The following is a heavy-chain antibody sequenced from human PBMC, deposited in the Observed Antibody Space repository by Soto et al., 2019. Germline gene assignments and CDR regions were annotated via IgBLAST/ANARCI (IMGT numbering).Heavy chain of an antibody. CDR1: GFTFSSYA. V-gene: IGHV3-64D*06. CDR2: ISSNGGST. J-gene: IGHJ6*02. CDR3: VKDRTCYYYGLDV. Sequence: GGSLRLSCSASGFTFSSYATYWVRQAPGKGLEYVSAISSNGGSTYYADSVKGRFTISRDNSKNTLYLQMSSLRAEDTAVYYCVKDRTCYYYGLDVWGQGTTVTVSS.